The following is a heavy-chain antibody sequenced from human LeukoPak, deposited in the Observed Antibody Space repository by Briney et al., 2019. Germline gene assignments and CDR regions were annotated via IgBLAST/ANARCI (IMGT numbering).Heavy chain of an antibody. V-gene: IGHV3-64D*09. J-gene: IGHJ4*02. CDR3: VKGRSGGSYGM. CDR1: GFTFSNSG. Sequence: GGSLRLSCSASGFTFSNSGMHWVRQAPGKGLECVSAISSNGGSTYYADLVKGRFTISRDNSKNTLYLQMSSLGAEDTAVYYCVKGRSGGSYGMWGQGTLLTVSS. D-gene: IGHD1-26*01. CDR2: ISSNGGST.